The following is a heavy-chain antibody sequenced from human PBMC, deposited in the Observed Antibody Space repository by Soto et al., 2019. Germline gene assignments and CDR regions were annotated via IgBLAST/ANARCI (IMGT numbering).Heavy chain of an antibody. V-gene: IGHV3-30-3*01. CDR2: ISYDGSNK. D-gene: IGHD6-19*01. J-gene: IGHJ4*02. CDR3: ASEIAVAGRCVFDY. CDR1: GFTFSSYA. Sequence: QVQLVEYGGGVVQPGRSLRLSCAASGFTFSSYAMHWVRQAPGKGLEWVAVISYDGSNKYYADSVKGRFTISRDNSKNTLYLQMHSLTAEDTAVYYCASEIAVAGRCVFDYVGQGTLVTVSS.